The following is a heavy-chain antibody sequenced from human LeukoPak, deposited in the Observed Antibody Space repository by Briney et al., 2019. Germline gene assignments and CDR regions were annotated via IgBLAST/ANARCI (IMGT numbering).Heavy chain of an antibody. Sequence: PSETLSLTCAVYGGSFSGYYWSWIRQPPGKGLEWIGEINHSGSTNYNPSLKSRVTISVDTSKNQFSLKLSSVTAADTAVYYCARGGYYDFWSGYGMDVWAEGPRSPSP. D-gene: IGHD3-3*01. CDR1: GGSFSGYY. V-gene: IGHV4-34*01. CDR3: ARGGYYDFWSGYGMDV. CDR2: INHSGST. J-gene: IGHJ6*02.